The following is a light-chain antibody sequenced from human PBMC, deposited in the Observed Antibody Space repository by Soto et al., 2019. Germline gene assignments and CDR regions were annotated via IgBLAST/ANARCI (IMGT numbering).Light chain of an antibody. J-gene: IGKJ1*01. CDR2: DAS. CDR1: QSVSSY. V-gene: IGKV3-11*01. CDR3: QQRSNWPPGGT. Sequence: EIVLTQSPATLSLSPGERATLSCRASQSVSSYLAWYQQKPGQAPRLLIYDASNRATGIPARFSGSGSGTDFTLTISSLEPEDFAVYYCQQRSNWPPGGTFGQETKVDIK.